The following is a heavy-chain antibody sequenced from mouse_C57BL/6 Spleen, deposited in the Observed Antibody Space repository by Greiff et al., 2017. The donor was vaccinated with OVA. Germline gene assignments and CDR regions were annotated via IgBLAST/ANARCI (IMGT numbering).Heavy chain of an antibody. Sequence: QVQLKQSGAELVRPGSSVKLSCKASGYTFTSYWMHWVKQRPIQGLEWIGNIDPSDSETHYNQKFKDKATLTVDKSSSTAYMQLSSLTSEDSAVYYCARGVPYTDAMDYWGQGTSVTVSS. J-gene: IGHJ4*01. CDR1: GYTFTSYW. CDR2: IDPSDSET. D-gene: IGHD2-10*01. V-gene: IGHV1-52*01. CDR3: ARGVPYTDAMDY.